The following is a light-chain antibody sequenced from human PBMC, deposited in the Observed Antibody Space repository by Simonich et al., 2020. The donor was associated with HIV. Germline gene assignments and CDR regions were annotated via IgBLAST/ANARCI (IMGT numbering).Light chain of an antibody. Sequence: DIQMTQPPSTMSASVGDRVTITCRASQSISTWLAWYQQKPGKAPRLLIYEASSLQSGVPSSFSGSGSGTHFTLTISSLQPDDFATYYCQQYNSYPYTFGQGTKLEIK. CDR3: QQYNSYPYT. CDR1: QSISTW. J-gene: IGKJ2*01. V-gene: IGKV1-5*03. CDR2: EAS.